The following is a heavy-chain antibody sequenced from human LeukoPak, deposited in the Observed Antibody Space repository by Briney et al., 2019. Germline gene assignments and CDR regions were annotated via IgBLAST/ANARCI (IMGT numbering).Heavy chain of an antibody. J-gene: IGHJ4*02. Sequence: GGSLRLSCAASGFIVSSNYMNWVRQAPGKGLEWVSYISSSGSTIYYADSVKGRFTISRDNAKNSLYLQMNSLRAEDTAVYYCARDYSSLDYWGQGTLVTVSS. CDR2: ISSSGSTI. CDR3: ARDYSSLDY. V-gene: IGHV3-48*03. CDR1: GFIVSSNY. D-gene: IGHD6-19*01.